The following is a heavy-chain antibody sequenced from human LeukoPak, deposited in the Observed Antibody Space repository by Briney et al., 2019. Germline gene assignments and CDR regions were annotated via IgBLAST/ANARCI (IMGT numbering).Heavy chain of an antibody. CDR3: ARLGMIVVNQGGAFDI. CDR1: GYSFTSYW. J-gene: IGHJ3*02. V-gene: IGHV5-51*01. D-gene: IGHD3-22*01. Sequence: GESLKISCKGSGYSFTSYWIGWVRQMPGKGLEWMGIIYPGDSDTRYSPSFQGQVTVSADKSISTAYLQWSSLKASDTAMYYCARLGMIVVNQGGAFDIWGQGTMVTVSS. CDR2: IYPGDSDT.